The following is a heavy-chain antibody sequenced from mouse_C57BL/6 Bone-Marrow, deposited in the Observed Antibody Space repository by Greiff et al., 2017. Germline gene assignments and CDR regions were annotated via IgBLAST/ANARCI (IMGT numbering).Heavy chain of an antibody. CDR3: ARRYYGGY. J-gene: IGHJ2*01. V-gene: IGHV1-81*01. CDR2: IYPRSGNT. D-gene: IGHD1-1*01. Sequence: QVQLQQSGAELARPGASVKLSCKASGYTFTSYGISWVKQRTGQGLEWIGVIYPRSGNTYYNEKFKGKATLTADKSSSTAYMELRSLTSEDSAVYFCARRYYGGYWGQGTTRTVSS. CDR1: GYTFTSYG.